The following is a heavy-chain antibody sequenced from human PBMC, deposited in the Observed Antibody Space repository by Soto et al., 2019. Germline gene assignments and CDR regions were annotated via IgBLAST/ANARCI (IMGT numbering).Heavy chain of an antibody. CDR2: IIPIFGTA. J-gene: IGHJ6*02. V-gene: IGHV1-69*05. D-gene: IGHD6-13*01. CDR1: GVTLSSYA. Sequence: ASVKVSCKASGVTLSSYAISWVQQAPGQVLEWMGGIIPIFGTANHAQKFQGRVTITKDESTTTAYMELGSRRSEDTAVYXCAVTAAGTGVGYYYYGMDVWG. CDR3: AVTAAGTGVGYYYYGMDV.